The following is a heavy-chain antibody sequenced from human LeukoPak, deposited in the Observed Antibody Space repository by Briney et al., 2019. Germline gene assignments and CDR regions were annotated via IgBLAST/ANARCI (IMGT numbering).Heavy chain of an antibody. CDR1: GYTLTELS. D-gene: IGHD2-15*01. Sequence: ASVKVSCKVSGYTLTELSMHWVRQAPGKGLEWMGGFDPKDGETIYAQKFQGRVTMTEDTSTDTAYMELSSLRSEDTAVYYCATPSSGGDWFDPWGQGTLVTVSS. V-gene: IGHV1-24*01. CDR2: FDPKDGET. J-gene: IGHJ5*02. CDR3: ATPSSGGDWFDP.